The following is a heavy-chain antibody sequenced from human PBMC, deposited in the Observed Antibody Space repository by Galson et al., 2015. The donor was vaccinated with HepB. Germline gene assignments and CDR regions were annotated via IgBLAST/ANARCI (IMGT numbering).Heavy chain of an antibody. J-gene: IGHJ4*02. Sequence: SLRLSCAASGFTFSSYAMSWVRQAPGKGLEWVSAISGSGGSTYYADSVKGRFTISRDNPKNTLYLQMNSLRAEDTAVYYCAKEDDSSGYYYGVVVDYWGQGTLVTVSS. CDR3: AKEDDSSGYYYGVVVDY. CDR2: ISGSGGST. CDR1: GFTFSSYA. V-gene: IGHV3-23*01. D-gene: IGHD3-22*01.